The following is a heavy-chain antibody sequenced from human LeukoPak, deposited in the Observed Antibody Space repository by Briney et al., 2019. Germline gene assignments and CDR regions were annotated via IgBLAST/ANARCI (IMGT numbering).Heavy chain of an antibody. CDR3: ARVLSETGYSSSWYPPYFDY. Sequence: ASVKVSCKASGYTFTSYGISWVRQAPGQGFEWMGWISAYNGNTNYAQKLQGRVTMTTDTSTSTAYMELRSLRSDDTAVYYCARVLSETGYSSSWYPPYFDYWGQGTLVTVSS. CDR2: ISAYNGNT. J-gene: IGHJ4*02. D-gene: IGHD6-13*01. CDR1: GYTFTSYG. V-gene: IGHV1-18*01.